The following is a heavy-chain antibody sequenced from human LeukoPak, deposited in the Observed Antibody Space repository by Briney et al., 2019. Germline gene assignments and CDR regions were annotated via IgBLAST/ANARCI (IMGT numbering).Heavy chain of an antibody. D-gene: IGHD6-13*01. CDR1: GGSISSYY. V-gene: IGHV4-4*09. CDR2: IYTSGST. CDR3: ARQWGKYSSSWYGI. Sequence: SSETLSLTCTVSGGSISSYYWSWIRQPPGKGLEWIGYIYTSGSTNYNPSLKSRVTISGDTSKNQFSLKLSSVTAADTAVYYCARQWGKYSSSWYGIWGQGTLVTVSS. J-gene: IGHJ4*02.